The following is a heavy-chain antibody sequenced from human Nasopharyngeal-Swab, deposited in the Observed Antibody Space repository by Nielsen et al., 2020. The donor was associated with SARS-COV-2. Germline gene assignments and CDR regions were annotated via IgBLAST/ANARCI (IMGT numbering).Heavy chain of an antibody. Sequence: SLKISCAASGFTFDDYAMHWVRQAPGKGLESASGIRWNSGSIGYADSVKGRFTISRDKAKNSLYLQMNSLRAEDTALYYCAKGDTAMVTCMQQWLATGGLIDYWGQGTLVTVSS. CDR3: AKGDTAMVTCMQQWLATGGLIDY. D-gene: IGHD5-18*01. CDR2: IRWNSGSI. J-gene: IGHJ4*02. V-gene: IGHV3-9*01. CDR1: GFTFDDYA.